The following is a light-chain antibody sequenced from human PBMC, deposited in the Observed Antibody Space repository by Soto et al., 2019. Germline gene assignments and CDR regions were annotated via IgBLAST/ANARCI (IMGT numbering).Light chain of an antibody. CDR3: QLFGDSRT. CDR1: QTISSNY. V-gene: IGKV3-20*01. CDR2: AAS. J-gene: IGKJ1*01. Sequence: VLTQSPDTLSLYPGERATLSCRASQTISSNYLAWYQQRPGQAPMLLIYAASKRATDIPDRFSGRGSGTDFTLTINTLEPEDFAVYYCQLFGDSRTFGQGTKVEVK.